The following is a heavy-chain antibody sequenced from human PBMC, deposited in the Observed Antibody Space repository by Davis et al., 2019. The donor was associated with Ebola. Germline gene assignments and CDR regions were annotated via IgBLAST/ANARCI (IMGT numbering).Heavy chain of an antibody. CDR2: ISSSSSYI. D-gene: IGHD2-2*02. J-gene: IGHJ4*02. CDR1: GFTFSSYS. CDR3: ARDPRDIVVVPAAIDY. Sequence: GESLKISCAASGFTFSSYSMNWVRQAPGKGLEWVSSISSSSSYIYYADSVKGRFTISRDNAKNSLYRQMDSLRAEDTAVYYCARDPRDIVVVPAAIDYWGQGTLVTVSS. V-gene: IGHV3-21*01.